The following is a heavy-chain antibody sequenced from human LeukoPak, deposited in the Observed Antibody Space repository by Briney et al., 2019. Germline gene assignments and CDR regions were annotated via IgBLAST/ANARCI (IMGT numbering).Heavy chain of an antibody. CDR2: ISAYNGNT. CDR1: GYTFTSYG. V-gene: IGHV1-18*04. J-gene: IGHJ4*02. Sequence: AASVKVSCKASGYTFTSYGISWVRQAPGQGLEWMGWISAYNGNTNYAQKLQGRVTMTTATSTSTAYMELRSLRSDDTAVYYCARGRITIFGVVTPHFDYWGQGTLVTVSS. D-gene: IGHD3-3*01. CDR3: ARGRITIFGVVTPHFDY.